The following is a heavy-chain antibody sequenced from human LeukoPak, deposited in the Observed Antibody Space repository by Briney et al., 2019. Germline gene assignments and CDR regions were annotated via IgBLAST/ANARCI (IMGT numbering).Heavy chain of an antibody. CDR1: GFTFSDYY. CDR3: ARDRIAAAFSAFDI. CDR2: IISSSSYT. J-gene: IGHJ3*02. Sequence: GGSLTLYCAASGFTFSDYYMSWIRQAPGKGLEWVSYIISSSSYTNYADSVKGRFTISRDNAKNSLYLQMNSLRAEDTAVYYCARDRIAAAFSAFDIWGQGTMVTVSS. V-gene: IGHV3-11*06. D-gene: IGHD6-13*01.